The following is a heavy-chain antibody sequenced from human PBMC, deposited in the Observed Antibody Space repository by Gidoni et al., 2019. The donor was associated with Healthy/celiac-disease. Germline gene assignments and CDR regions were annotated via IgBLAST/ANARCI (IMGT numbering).Heavy chain of an antibody. V-gene: IGHV3-43*01. CDR3: AKDIARGIAARPGYFDY. Sequence: EVQLVESGGVVVQPGGSLRLSCAASGFTFDDYTMHWVRQAPGKGLEWVSLISWDGGSTYYADSVKGRFTISRDNSKNSLYLQMNSLRTEDTALYYCAKDIARGIAARPGYFDYWGQGTLVTVSS. CDR1: GFTFDDYT. D-gene: IGHD6-6*01. J-gene: IGHJ4*02. CDR2: ISWDGGST.